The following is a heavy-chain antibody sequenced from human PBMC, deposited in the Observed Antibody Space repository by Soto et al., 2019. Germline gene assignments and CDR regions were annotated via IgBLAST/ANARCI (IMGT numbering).Heavy chain of an antibody. J-gene: IGHJ4*02. CDR1: GFTFSDHA. CDR3: AIDLLGYTH. V-gene: IGHV3-23*01. Sequence: EVQLLESGGGLVQPGGSLRLSCTASGFTFSDHAMTWVRQAPGKGLEWLSGISGGGSGAYYADSVKGRFTVSRANSNNRLFLQTCVLRVEDTAVYCCAIDLLGYTHWGQGSAVTVSS. CDR2: ISGGGSGA. D-gene: IGHD3-16*01.